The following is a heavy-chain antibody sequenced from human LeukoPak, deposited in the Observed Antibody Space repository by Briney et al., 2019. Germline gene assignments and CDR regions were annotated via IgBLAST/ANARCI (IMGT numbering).Heavy chain of an antibody. CDR1: GFTFSSYA. CDR2: ISGSGGST. CDR3: ARHPAGYYDSSGYGAFDI. V-gene: IGHV3-23*01. Sequence: GGSLRLSCAASGFTFSSYAMSWVRQAPGKGLEWVSAISGSGGSTYYADSVKGRFTISRDNSKNTLYLQMNSLRAEDTAVYYCARHPAGYYDSSGYGAFDIWGQGTMVTVSS. J-gene: IGHJ3*02. D-gene: IGHD3-22*01.